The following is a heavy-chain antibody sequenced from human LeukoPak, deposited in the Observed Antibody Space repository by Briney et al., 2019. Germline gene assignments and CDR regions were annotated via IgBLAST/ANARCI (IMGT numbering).Heavy chain of an antibody. CDR1: GYTFTSYD. D-gene: IGHD2-2*01. J-gene: IGHJ4*02. V-gene: IGHV1-2*06. Sequence: ASVKVSCKASGYTFTSYDINWVRQAPGQGFEWMGRINPNSGDTNYAQKFQGRVTMTRDTSISTAYVELSRLRSDDTAVYYCARDYCSSTSCLFDYWGQGTLVTVSS. CDR2: INPNSGDT. CDR3: ARDYCSSTSCLFDY.